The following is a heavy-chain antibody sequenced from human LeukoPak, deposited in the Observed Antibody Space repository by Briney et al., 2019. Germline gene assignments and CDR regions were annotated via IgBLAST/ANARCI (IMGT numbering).Heavy chain of an antibody. Sequence: SETLSLTCTVSGGSISSHYWSWIRQPPGKGLEWIGYIYYSGSTNYNPSLKSRVTISVDTSKNQSSLKLSSVTAADTAVYYCARMQYSSSSLFDYWGQGTLVTVSS. D-gene: IGHD6-6*01. J-gene: IGHJ4*02. CDR3: ARMQYSSSSLFDY. V-gene: IGHV4-59*11. CDR2: IYYSGST. CDR1: GGSISSHY.